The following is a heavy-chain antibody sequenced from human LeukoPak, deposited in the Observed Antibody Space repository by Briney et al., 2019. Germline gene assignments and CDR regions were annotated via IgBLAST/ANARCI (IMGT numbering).Heavy chain of an antibody. J-gene: IGHJ4*02. CDR3: ARDQRSLDY. CDR2: MNPNSGNT. V-gene: IGHV1-8*02. Sequence: GASVKVSCKASGYTFTSYDINWVRQATGQGLEWMGWMNPNSGNTGYAQKLQGRVTLTRDTTTSTVYMELSSLRSDDTAVYYCARDQRSLDYWGQGTLVTVSS. CDR1: GYTFTSYD.